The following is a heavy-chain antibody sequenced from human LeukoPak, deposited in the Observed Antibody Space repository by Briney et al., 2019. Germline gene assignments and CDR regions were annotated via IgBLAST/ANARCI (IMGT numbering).Heavy chain of an antibody. Sequence: ASVKVSCKASGYTFTSYGISWVRQAPGQGLEWMGWISAYNGNTNYAQKLQGRVTMTTDTSTSTAYMELRSLRSDDTAVYYCARDGGFGELPQQDFDYWGQGTLVTVSS. CDR1: GYTFTSYG. V-gene: IGHV1-18*01. J-gene: IGHJ4*02. CDR2: ISAYNGNT. CDR3: ARDGGFGELPQQDFDY. D-gene: IGHD3-10*01.